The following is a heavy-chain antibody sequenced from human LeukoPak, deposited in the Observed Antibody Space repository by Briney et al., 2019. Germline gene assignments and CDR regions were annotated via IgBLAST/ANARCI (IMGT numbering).Heavy chain of an antibody. D-gene: IGHD3-22*01. CDR3: ARDPLPYYDSNGYRSYYYYMDV. CDR1: GGTFSSYA. V-gene: IGHV1-69*05. J-gene: IGHJ6*03. CDR2: IIPIFGTA. Sequence: SVKVSCKASGGTFSSYAISWVRQAPGQGLEWMGGIIPIFGTANYAQKFQGRVTITTDESTSTAYMELSSLRSEDTAVYYCARDPLPYYDSNGYRSYYYYMDVWGKGTTVTVSS.